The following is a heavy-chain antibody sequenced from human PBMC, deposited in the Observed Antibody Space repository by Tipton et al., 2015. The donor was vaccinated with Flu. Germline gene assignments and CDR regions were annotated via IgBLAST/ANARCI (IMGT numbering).Heavy chain of an antibody. CDR2: VSRSGST. CDR3: ARRDYSNYVSDPKSWFDP. D-gene: IGHD4-11*01. Sequence: TLSLTCTVSGGSISSSSYYWTWIRQPAGKGLEWIGTVSRSGSTIYNPSLSSRVTISIDRSKNQFSLNLKSVTAADMAVYYCARRDYSNYVSDPKSWFDPWGQGTLVAVSS. V-gene: IGHV4-61*02. CDR1: GGSISSSSYY. J-gene: IGHJ5*02.